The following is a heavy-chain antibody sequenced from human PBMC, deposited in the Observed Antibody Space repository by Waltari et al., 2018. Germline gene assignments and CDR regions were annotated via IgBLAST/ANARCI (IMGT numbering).Heavy chain of an antibody. Sequence: QVQLVQSGAEVKRPGSSVKVSCKASGGIFSTFSWVRQAPGHGLDWMGGIIPRFGTPNYAQNFQDRVTITADASTNTVYMQLSSLRSEDTAVYYCVTVASCRPYWGQGTLVSVSS. CDR2: IIPRFGTP. J-gene: IGHJ1*01. CDR1: GGIFSTF. V-gene: IGHV1-69*01. CDR3: VTVASCRPY.